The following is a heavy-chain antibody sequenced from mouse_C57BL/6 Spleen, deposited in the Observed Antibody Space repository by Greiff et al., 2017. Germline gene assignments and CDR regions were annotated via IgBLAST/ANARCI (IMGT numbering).Heavy chain of an antibody. J-gene: IGHJ2*01. Sequence: VQLQESGPGLVQPSQSLSITCTVSGFSLTSYGVHWVRQSPGKGLEWLGVIWSGGSTDYNAAFISRLSISKDNSKSQVFFKMNSQQADDTAIYYGARNGDSGRGYFDYWGQGTTLTVSS. V-gene: IGHV2-2*01. CDR3: ARNGDSGRGYFDY. D-gene: IGHD4-1*01. CDR1: GFSLTSYG. CDR2: IWSGGST.